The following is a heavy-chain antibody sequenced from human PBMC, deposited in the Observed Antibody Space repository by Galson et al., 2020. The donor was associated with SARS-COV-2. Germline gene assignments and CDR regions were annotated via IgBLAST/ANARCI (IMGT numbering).Heavy chain of an antibody. CDR1: GAFIRPYY. Sequence: ASETLSLTCTVSGAFIRPYYWTWIRQPPGKGLEYLGHVYYSGSTNYNPSLKSRVTMSVDMSKNQFSLKLSSVTTADTAVYYCARRNLERGGVWFDSWGQGTLVTVSS. J-gene: IGHJ5*01. CDR2: VYYSGST. CDR3: ARRNLERGGVWFDS. V-gene: IGHV4-59*08. D-gene: IGHD2-8*02.